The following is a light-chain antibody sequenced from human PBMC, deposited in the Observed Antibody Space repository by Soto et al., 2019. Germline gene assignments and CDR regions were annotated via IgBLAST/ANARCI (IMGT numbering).Light chain of an antibody. J-gene: IGKJ4*01. CDR3: QQRYNWPVT. V-gene: IGKV3-11*01. CDR1: QNVDTF. Sequence: DIVLTQSPGTVYLSPGERASLSCRASQNVDTFLAWYQQKPGQPPRLLMYDASRRITGVPARFSGSGSGTDFTRTITSLEPEDVAVYYCQQRYNWPVTFGAGTRVEI. CDR2: DAS.